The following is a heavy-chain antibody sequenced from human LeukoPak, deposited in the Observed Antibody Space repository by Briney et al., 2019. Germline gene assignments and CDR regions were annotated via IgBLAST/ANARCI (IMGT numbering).Heavy chain of an antibody. V-gene: IGHV1-18*01. D-gene: IGHD6-13*01. Sequence: ASVTVSFKASGYTFTSYGISWVRQAPGQGLEWMGWISAYNGNTNYAQKLQGRVTMTTDTSTSTAYMELRSLRSDDTAVYYCARDSLYSSSLPSYGMDVWGQGTTVTVSS. CDR2: ISAYNGNT. CDR1: GYTFTSYG. CDR3: ARDSLYSSSLPSYGMDV. J-gene: IGHJ6*02.